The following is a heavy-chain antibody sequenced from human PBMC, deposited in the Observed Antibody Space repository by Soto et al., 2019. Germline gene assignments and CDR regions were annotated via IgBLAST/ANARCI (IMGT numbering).Heavy chain of an antibody. V-gene: IGHV1-69*06. CDR3: ARDKSADSRGDLYYLDY. D-gene: IGHD3-22*01. J-gene: IGHJ4*02. CDR1: GCPFRIDA. Sequence: SVKVACKPSGCPFRIDAITWVRQAPGQSPEWMGGIIPLFGKINYAQKSQGRVTITADKSKTTAYMELSSLRSDDTAVYYCARDKSADSRGDLYYLDYWGQGTLVTVSS. CDR2: IIPLFGKI.